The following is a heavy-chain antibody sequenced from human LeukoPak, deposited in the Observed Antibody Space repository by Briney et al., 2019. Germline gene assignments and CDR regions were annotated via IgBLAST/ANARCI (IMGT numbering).Heavy chain of an antibody. Sequence: GGSLRLSCAASGFTFSSYSMDWVRQAPGKGLEWVSSISSSSSYIYYADSVKGRFTISRDNAKNSLYLQMNSLRAEDTAVNYCAREITANGMHVWGQGTTVTVSS. J-gene: IGHJ6*02. V-gene: IGHV3-21*01. CDR3: AREITANGMHV. D-gene: IGHD3-10*01. CDR1: GFTFSSYS. CDR2: ISSSSSYI.